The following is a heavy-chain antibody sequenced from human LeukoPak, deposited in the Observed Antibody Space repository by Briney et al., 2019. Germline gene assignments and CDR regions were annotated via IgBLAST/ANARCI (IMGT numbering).Heavy chain of an antibody. CDR3: AKDSGFWNGYEGAHFDY. CDR2: IRYDGSNK. V-gene: IGHV3-30*02. Sequence: GGSLRLSCAASGFTFSSYGMHWVRQAPAKGLEWVAFIRYDGSNKYYADSVKGRFTISRDNSKNTLYLQMNSLRAEDTAVYYCAKDSGFWNGYEGAHFDYWGQGTLVTVSS. J-gene: IGHJ4*02. CDR1: GFTFSSYG. D-gene: IGHD3-3*01.